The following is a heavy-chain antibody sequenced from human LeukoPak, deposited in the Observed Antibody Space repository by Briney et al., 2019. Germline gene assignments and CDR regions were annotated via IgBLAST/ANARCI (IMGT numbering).Heavy chain of an antibody. D-gene: IGHD6-13*01. CDR1: GYTFTGYY. CDR3: ARINSSRWYDF. V-gene: IGHV1-2*02. CDR2: INPNIRDT. Sequence: ASVKVSCKASGYTFTGYYMHWVRQAPGQGLEWMGWINPNIRDTNYAQKFQGRVTMTRDTSISTAYMELSRLRFDDTAVYYCARINSSRWYDFWGQGTLVTVSS. J-gene: IGHJ4*02.